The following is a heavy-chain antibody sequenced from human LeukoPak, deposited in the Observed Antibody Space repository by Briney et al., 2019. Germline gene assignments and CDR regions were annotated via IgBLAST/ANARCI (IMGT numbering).Heavy chain of an antibody. Sequence: PSETLSLTCPVSGGSISSSSYYWSWIRQPPGKGLEWIGEINHSGSTNYNPSLKSRVTISVDTSKNQFSLKLSSVTAADTAVYYCARLKRTAVYGMDVWGQGTTVTVSS. CDR3: ARLKRTAVYGMDV. V-gene: IGHV4-39*07. D-gene: IGHD1-1*01. CDR1: GGSISSSSYY. J-gene: IGHJ6*02. CDR2: INHSGST.